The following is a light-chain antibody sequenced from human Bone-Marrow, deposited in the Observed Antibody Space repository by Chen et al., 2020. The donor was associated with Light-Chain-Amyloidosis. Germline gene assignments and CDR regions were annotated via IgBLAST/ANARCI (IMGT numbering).Light chain of an antibody. Sequence: NFMLTQPHSVSESPGKTVIISCTRSSGSIATNYVQWYQHRPGSSPTTVIYEDDQRPSGVPDRFSGSIARSSNSASLTISGLKTEDEAAYYCQSYQGSSQGVFGGGTKLTVL. CDR1: SGSIATNY. V-gene: IGLV6-57*01. CDR3: QSYQGSSQGV. CDR2: EDD. J-gene: IGLJ3*02.